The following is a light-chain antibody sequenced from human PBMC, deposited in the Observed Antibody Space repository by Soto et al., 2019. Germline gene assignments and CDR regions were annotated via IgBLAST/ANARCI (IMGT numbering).Light chain of an antibody. CDR1: QTVSTTY. CDR2: GAS. CDR3: QEYNNWRPIT. V-gene: IGKV3-15*01. Sequence: EIVLTQSPGTLSLSAGERATLSCRASQTVSTTYFAWYQQKPGQAPRLLIYGASTRATGIPVRFSGSGSGTEFTLTITSLQSEDFAIYYCQEYNNWRPITFGGGTKVDIK. J-gene: IGKJ4*01.